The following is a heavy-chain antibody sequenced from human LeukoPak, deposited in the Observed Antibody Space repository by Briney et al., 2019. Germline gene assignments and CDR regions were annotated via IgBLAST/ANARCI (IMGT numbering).Heavy chain of an antibody. CDR2: ISSNGGST. J-gene: IGHJ1*01. CDR3: AKYRGDGYKWGYFQE. Sequence: GGSLRLSCAASGFSFSSYAMSWVRQAPGKGLEWVSGISSNGGSTYYADSVKGRFTISRDNSKNTLCLQINSLRAEDTAVYYCAKYRGDGYKWGYFQEWGQGTLVTVSS. V-gene: IGHV3-23*01. D-gene: IGHD5-24*01. CDR1: GFSFSSYA.